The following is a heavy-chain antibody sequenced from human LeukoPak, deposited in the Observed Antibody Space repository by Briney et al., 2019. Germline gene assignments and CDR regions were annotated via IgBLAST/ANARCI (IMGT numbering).Heavy chain of an antibody. CDR3: ASGGVLTYYYGSGSVDY. CDR1: GGSFSGYY. Sequence: SETLSLTCAVYGGSFSGYYWSWNRQPPGKGLEWIGEINHSGSTNYNPSLKSRVTISVDTSKNQFSLKLSSVTAADTAVYYCASGGVLTYYYGSGSVDYWGQGTLVTVSS. D-gene: IGHD3-10*01. V-gene: IGHV4-34*01. J-gene: IGHJ4*02. CDR2: INHSGST.